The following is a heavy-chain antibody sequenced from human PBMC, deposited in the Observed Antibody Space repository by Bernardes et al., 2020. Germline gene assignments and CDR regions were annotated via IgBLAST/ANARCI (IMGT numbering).Heavy chain of an antibody. D-gene: IGHD3-22*01. CDR3: ARRDYYDGDGYGY. J-gene: IGHJ4*02. CDR2: IYPIDSDI. Sequence: GEALTLSCQGSGYNFATYWIGWVRQMPGPGLEWMGMIYPIDSDIRYSPSFQGQVTISADESIGTAYLQWSSLKASDTAMYYCARRDYYDGDGYGYWGQGTLVTVSS. V-gene: IGHV5-51*01. CDR1: GYNFATYW.